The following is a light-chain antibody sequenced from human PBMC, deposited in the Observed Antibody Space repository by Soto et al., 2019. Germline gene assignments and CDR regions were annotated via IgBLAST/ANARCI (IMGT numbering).Light chain of an antibody. V-gene: IGKV3-11*01. J-gene: IGKJ5*01. CDR2: AAS. CDR3: QQRSNWPPIT. CDR1: QSVSSN. Sequence: EIVMTQSPATLSVYPVARATLSCRGSQSVSSNLAWYQQKPGQAPRLLIYAASTRATGIPARFSGSGSGTDFTLTISSLEPEDFAVYHCQQRSNWPPITFGQGTRLEIK.